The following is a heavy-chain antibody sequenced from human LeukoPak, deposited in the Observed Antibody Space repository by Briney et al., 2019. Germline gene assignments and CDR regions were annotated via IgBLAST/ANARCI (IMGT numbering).Heavy chain of an antibody. CDR2: ISSSGSTI. Sequence: GGSLRLSCAASGFTFSDYYMSWIRQAPGKGLEWVSYISSSGSTIYYADSVKGRFTISRDNAKNSLYLQMNSLRAEDTAVYYCARDLRIAAAGNFYHYYGMDVWGQGTTVTVSS. D-gene: IGHD6-13*01. J-gene: IGHJ6*02. CDR1: GFTFSDYY. V-gene: IGHV3-11*01. CDR3: ARDLRIAAAGNFYHYYGMDV.